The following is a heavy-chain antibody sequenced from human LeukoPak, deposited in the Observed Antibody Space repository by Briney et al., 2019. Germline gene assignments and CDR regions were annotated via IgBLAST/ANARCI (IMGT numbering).Heavy chain of an antibody. Sequence: PSETLSLTCTVSGGSIRSTDHYWGWIRQPPGKGLEWIGSIYYGGGTYYNPSLKSRATISMDTSKNQFSLKLSSVTAADTAVYYCARYAVEYRGTFFDYWGQGTLVTVSS. J-gene: IGHJ4*02. D-gene: IGHD1-26*01. V-gene: IGHV4-39*01. CDR2: IYYGGGT. CDR1: GGSIRSTDHY. CDR3: ARYAVEYRGTFFDY.